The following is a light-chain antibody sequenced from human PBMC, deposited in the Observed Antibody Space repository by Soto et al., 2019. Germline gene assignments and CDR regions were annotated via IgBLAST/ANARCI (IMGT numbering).Light chain of an antibody. Sequence: DIQMTQSPSTLSGSVGDRVTITCRASQTIGSWLVWYQQKPGKAPKLLIYKASTLKSGVPSRFSGSGSGTEFTLTISSLQPDDYATYYCQHYNSYSEAFCQGTKVELK. V-gene: IGKV1-5*03. CDR3: QHYNSYSEA. CDR1: QTIGSW. CDR2: KAS. J-gene: IGKJ1*01.